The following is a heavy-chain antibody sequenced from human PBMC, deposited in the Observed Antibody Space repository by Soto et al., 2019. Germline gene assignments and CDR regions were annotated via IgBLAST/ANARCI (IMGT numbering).Heavy chain of an antibody. V-gene: IGHV1-69*13. CDR3: ARDQRMVYLDI. J-gene: IGHJ3*02. D-gene: IGHD2-8*01. Sequence: ASVKVSCKASGGTFSSYAISWVRQAPGQGLEWMGGIIPIFGTANYAQKFQGRVTITADESTSTVYMELSSLRSEDTAVYYCARDQRMVYLDIWGQGTMVTVSS. CDR2: IIPIFGTA. CDR1: GGTFSSYA.